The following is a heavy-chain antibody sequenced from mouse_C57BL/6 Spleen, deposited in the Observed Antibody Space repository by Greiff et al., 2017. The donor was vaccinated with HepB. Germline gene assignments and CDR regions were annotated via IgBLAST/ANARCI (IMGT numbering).Heavy chain of an antibody. V-gene: IGHV1-26*01. CDR3: ARFYGSRGGYYAMDY. D-gene: IGHD1-1*01. CDR1: GYTFTDYY. J-gene: IGHJ4*01. CDR2: INPNNGGT. Sequence: EVQLQQSDAELVKPGASVKISCKASGYTFTDYYMNWVKQSHGKSLEWIGDINPNNGGTSYNQKFKGKATLTVDKSSSTAYMELRSLTSEDSAVYYCARFYGSRGGYYAMDYWGQGTSVTVSS.